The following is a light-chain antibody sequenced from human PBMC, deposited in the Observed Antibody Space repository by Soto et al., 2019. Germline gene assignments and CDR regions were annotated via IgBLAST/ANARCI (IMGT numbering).Light chain of an antibody. Sequence: EIVLTQSPGTLSLSPGERATLSCRASQSVNNAYLAWYQQKPGQAPRLLIYDASKGATGIPDRFSGSGSGTDFTLTISRLEPEDFAVYYCQQYGTSVLTFGGGTKVEIK. V-gene: IGKV3-20*01. CDR2: DAS. CDR1: QSVNNAY. J-gene: IGKJ4*01. CDR3: QQYGTSVLT.